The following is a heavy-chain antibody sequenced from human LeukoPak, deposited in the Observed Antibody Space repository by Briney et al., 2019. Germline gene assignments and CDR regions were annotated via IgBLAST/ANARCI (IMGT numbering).Heavy chain of an antibody. D-gene: IGHD5-24*01. CDR3: ARDSIRDGYNSDYFDY. CDR1: GFTFSTYS. J-gene: IGHJ4*02. V-gene: IGHV3-48*02. Sequence: PGGSLRLSCAASGFTFSTYSMNWVRQAPGKGLEWVSYIGTSGNTIYYADSVKGRFTISRDNAKNSLYLQMNSLRDEDTAVYYCARDSIRDGYNSDYFDYWGQGTLVTVSS. CDR2: IGTSGNTI.